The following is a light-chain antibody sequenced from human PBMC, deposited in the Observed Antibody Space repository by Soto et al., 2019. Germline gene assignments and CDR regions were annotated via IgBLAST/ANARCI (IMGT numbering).Light chain of an antibody. CDR2: AAS. CDR1: QSISDY. Sequence: DIQMTQSPSSLSASVGDRVTITCRASQSISDYLNWYQQTPGKAPKLLIYAASRLQSGVPSRFSGSGPGTDFTFTISRLQPEDFATYYCQRSYNTPYSFGQGTKLEIK. CDR3: QRSYNTPYS. V-gene: IGKV1-39*01. J-gene: IGKJ2*01.